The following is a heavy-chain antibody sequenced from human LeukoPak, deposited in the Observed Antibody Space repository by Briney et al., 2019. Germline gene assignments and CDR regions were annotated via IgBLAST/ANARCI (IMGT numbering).Heavy chain of an antibody. CDR3: AKFYDISTGYFDC. Sequence: PGGSLRLSCAASGFTFRSFEMNWVRQAPGKGLEWVSYISSSGTTIYYADSVKGRFTISRDNAKNSLYLQMNSLRAEDTAVYYCAKFYDISTGYFDCWGQGTLVTVSS. CDR2: ISSSGTTI. D-gene: IGHD3-9*01. J-gene: IGHJ4*02. CDR1: GFTFRSFE. V-gene: IGHV3-48*03.